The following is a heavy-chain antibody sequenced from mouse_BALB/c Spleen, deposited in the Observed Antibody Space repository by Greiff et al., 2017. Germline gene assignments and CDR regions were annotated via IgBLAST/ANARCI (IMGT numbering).Heavy chain of an antibody. D-gene: IGHD2-14*01. Sequence: VMLVESGPGLVQPSQSLSITCTVSGFSLTSYGVHWVRQSPGKGLEWLGVIWSGGSTDYNAAFISRLSISKDNSKSQVFFKMNSLQANDTAIYYCARYDGNYYAMDYWGQGTSVTVSS. J-gene: IGHJ4*01. CDR3: ARYDGNYYAMDY. V-gene: IGHV2-2*02. CDR2: IWSGGST. CDR1: GFSLTSYG.